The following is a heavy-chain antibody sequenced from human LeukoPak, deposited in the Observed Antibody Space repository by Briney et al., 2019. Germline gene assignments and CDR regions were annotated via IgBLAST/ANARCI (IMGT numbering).Heavy chain of an antibody. V-gene: IGHV1-8*03. CDR3: AAGITGTTGEFDY. D-gene: IGHD1-7*01. CDR2: MNPNSGNT. CDR1: GYTFTSYD. J-gene: IGHJ4*02. Sequence: ASVKVSCKASGYTFTSYDINWVRQATGQGLEWMGWMNPNSGNTGYAQKFQGRVTITRNTSISTAYMELGSLRSEDTAVYYCAAGITGTTGEFDYWGQGTLVTVSS.